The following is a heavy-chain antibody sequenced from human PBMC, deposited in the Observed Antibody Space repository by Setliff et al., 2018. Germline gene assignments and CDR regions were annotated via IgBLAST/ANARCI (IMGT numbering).Heavy chain of an antibody. Sequence: GASVKVSCKASGYSLSNYVMNWVRQAPGQGLEWMGGIIPIFGTANYAQKFQGRVTITADESTSTAYMELSRLTSEDTAVYYCARRGLGYDFWSGYYTMYYFDYWGQGTLVTVSS. D-gene: IGHD3-3*01. V-gene: IGHV1-69*13. CDR1: GYSLSNYV. CDR3: ARRGLGYDFWSGYYTMYYFDY. CDR2: IIPIFGTA. J-gene: IGHJ4*02.